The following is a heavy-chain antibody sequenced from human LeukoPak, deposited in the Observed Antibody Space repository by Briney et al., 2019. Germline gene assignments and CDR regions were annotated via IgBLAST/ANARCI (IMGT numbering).Heavy chain of an antibody. CDR3: ARGVVVPAPLYYYYYYYMDV. J-gene: IGHJ6*03. D-gene: IGHD2-2*01. Sequence: ASVKVSCKPSGYTFTGYGISWVRQAPGQGLEWMGWLSTYNSDNTNYAQKLQGRVTMTTDTSTSTAYMELRSLRSDDTAVYYCARGVVVPAPLYYYYYYYMDVWGKGTTVTVSS. V-gene: IGHV1-18*01. CDR2: LSTYNSDNT. CDR1: GYTFTGYG.